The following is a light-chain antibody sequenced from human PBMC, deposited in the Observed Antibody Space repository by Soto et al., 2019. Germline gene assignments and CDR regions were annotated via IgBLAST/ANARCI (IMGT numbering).Light chain of an antibody. Sequence: QPVLTQPASVSGSPGQSITISCTGTSRDVGGYNYVSWYQQHPGKAPKLMIYEVTNRPSGVSNRFSGSKSGNTASLTISGLQAEDEADYYCCSYTSTSTLVVFGSGTKLTVL. J-gene: IGLJ1*01. V-gene: IGLV2-14*01. CDR1: SRDVGGYNY. CDR2: EVT. CDR3: CSYTSTSTLVV.